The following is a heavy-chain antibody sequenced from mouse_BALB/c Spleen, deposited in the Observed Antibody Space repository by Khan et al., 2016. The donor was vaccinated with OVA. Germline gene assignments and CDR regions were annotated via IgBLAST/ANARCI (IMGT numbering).Heavy chain of an antibody. Sequence: VQLQESVTELVRPGTSVKVSCKASGYAFTDYLIDWVKQRPGQGLEWIGVINPGGGGTNYNENFKGKATLTADKSSSTAYMQLSSLTSDDSAVYFCARGGFGTLAYWGQGTLVTVSA. CDR3: ARGGFGTLAY. V-gene: IGHV1-54*01. CDR2: INPGGGGT. CDR1: GYAFTDYL. J-gene: IGHJ3*01. D-gene: IGHD1-1*02.